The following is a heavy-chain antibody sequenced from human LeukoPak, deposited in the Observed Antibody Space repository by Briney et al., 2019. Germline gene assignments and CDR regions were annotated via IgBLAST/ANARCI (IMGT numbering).Heavy chain of an antibody. CDR2: INHSGST. CDR3: ARLGGFGYYYGMDV. CDR1: GGSFSGYY. D-gene: IGHD3-16*01. Sequence: SETLSLTCAVYGGSFSGYYWSWIRQPPGKGLEWIGEINHSGSTNYNPSLKSRVTISVDTSKNQFSLKLSSVTAADTAVYYCARLGGFGYYYGMDVWGQGTTVTVSS. V-gene: IGHV4-34*01. J-gene: IGHJ6*02.